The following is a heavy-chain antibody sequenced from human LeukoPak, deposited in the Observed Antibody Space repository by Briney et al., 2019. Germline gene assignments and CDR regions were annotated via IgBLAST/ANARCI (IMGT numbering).Heavy chain of an antibody. D-gene: IGHD3-22*01. J-gene: IGHJ5*02. Sequence: SETLSLTCTVSGDSISSGYYWGWIRQPPGRGLEWIGSIHHSGSSYYNPSLKSRVTISVDTSKNQFSLRLSSVTAADTAVHYCARYYDGSGSPRFDPWGQGTLVTVSS. CDR1: GDSISSGYY. V-gene: IGHV4-38-2*02. CDR3: ARYYDGSGSPRFDP. CDR2: IHHSGSS.